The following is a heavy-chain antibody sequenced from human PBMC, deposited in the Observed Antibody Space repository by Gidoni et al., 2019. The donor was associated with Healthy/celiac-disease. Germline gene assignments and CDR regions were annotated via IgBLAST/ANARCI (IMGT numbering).Heavy chain of an antibody. CDR3: ARSYCSSTSCYSSHLIPSYYYYGMDV. CDR2: INPNSGGT. V-gene: IGHV1-2*04. J-gene: IGHJ6*02. D-gene: IGHD2-2*01. CDR1: GYTFTGYY. Sequence: QVQLVQSGAEVKKPGASVKVSCKASGYTFTGYYMHWVRQAPGQGLEWMGWINPNSGGTIYAQTFQGWVTMTRDTSISTADMELSRLRSYYTAVYYCARSYCSSTSCYSSHLIPSYYYYGMDVWGQGTTVTVSS.